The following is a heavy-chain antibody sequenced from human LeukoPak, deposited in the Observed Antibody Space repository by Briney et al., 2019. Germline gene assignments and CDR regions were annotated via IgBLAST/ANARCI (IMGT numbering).Heavy chain of an antibody. CDR3: ARAPSSFDCYVDCYFDP. CDR1: GYIFTSYG. J-gene: IGHJ5*02. Sequence: ASVKISCKASGYIFTSYGLSWLRHAPGQDLEWIGTTIPFNDRTKFAQKFQDRVTMNTGSSTTTAYLHLTNLRHDDTAVYYCARAPSSFDCYVDCYFDPWGKGTLVTVSS. CDR2: TIPFNDRT. D-gene: IGHD2-21*02. V-gene: IGHV1-18*01.